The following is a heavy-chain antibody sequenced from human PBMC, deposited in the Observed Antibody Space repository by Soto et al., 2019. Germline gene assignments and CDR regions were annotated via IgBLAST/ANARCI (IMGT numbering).Heavy chain of an antibody. V-gene: IGHV4-4*07. CDR1: GGSINTFY. D-gene: IGHD5-12*01. CDR2: IFSSGST. CDR3: AREGSYSAYNFAHGIQLWSFDF. Sequence: PSETLSLTCTVSGGSINTFYWIWVRQPAGKGLEWIGRIFSSGSTSFNPSLESRVAMSVDTSKNHFSLNLSSVIAADMAVYYCAREGSYSAYNFAHGIQLWSFDFWGQGALVTVSS. J-gene: IGHJ4*02.